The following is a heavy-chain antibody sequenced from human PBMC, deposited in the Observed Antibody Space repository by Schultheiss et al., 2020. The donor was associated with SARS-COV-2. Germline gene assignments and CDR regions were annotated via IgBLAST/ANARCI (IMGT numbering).Heavy chain of an antibody. V-gene: IGHV2-26*01. CDR3: ARIAGEHYQSSGKEAFDI. D-gene: IGHD3-22*01. CDR2: IFSNDDK. Sequence: SGPTLVKPTETLTLTCTVSGFSLSNARMSVSWIRQPPGKALEWLAHIFSNDDKSYSTSLKRRHNISKDTSKSQVFLTMTHMDPVDTGTYYCARIAGEHYQSSGKEAFDIWGQGTTVTVSS. CDR1: GFSLSNARMS. J-gene: IGHJ3*02.